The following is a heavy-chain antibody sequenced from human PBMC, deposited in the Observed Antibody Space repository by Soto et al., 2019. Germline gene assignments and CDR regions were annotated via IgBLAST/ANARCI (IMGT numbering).Heavy chain of an antibody. CDR2: IYYSGST. D-gene: IGHD2-8*01. Sequence: PSETLSLTCTVSGGSISSSSYYWGWIRQPPGKGLEWIGSIYYSGSTYYNPSLKSRVTISVDTSKNQFSLKLSSVTAADTAVYFCARGRYCINGRCFPNWFDSWGQGAMVTVYS. CDR3: ARGRYCINGRCFPNWFDS. V-gene: IGHV4-39*01. J-gene: IGHJ5*01. CDR1: GGSISSSSYY.